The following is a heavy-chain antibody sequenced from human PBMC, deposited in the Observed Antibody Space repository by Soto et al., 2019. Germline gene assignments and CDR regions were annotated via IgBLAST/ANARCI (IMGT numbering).Heavy chain of an antibody. D-gene: IGHD6-13*01. J-gene: IGHJ6*03. CDR2: ISYDGSNK. V-gene: IGHV3-30*18. CDR1: GFTFSSYG. CDR3: AKEPGGSSWYFQYYYYYMDV. Sequence: QVQLVESGGGVVQPGRSLRLSCAASGFTFSSYGMHWVRQAPGKGLEWVAVISYDGSNKYYADSVKGRFTISRDNSKNTLYLQMNSLRAEDTAVYYCAKEPGGSSWYFQYYYYYMDVWGKGTTVTVSS.